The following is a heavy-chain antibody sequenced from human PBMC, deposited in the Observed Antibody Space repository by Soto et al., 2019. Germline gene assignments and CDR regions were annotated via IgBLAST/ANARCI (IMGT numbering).Heavy chain of an antibody. J-gene: IGHJ4*02. D-gene: IGHD1-26*01. CDR3: ARHRGAAPVY. V-gene: IGHV4-39*01. Sequence: QVQRQESGPGLVKPSETLSLTCTVSGGSISGYYWTLIRQPPGKGLEWVGSLFYRGSTDYNPSMRSRLPMSVETSKNKFSLTLRFVTAADTAVYYCARHRGAAPVYWGQGTLVTASS. CDR2: LFYRGST. CDR1: GGSISGYY.